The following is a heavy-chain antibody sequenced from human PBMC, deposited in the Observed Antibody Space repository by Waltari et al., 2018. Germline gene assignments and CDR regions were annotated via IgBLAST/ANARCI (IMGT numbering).Heavy chain of an antibody. D-gene: IGHD2-21*01. CDR1: GGSISTGPYF. Sequence: QLQLQESGPGLVKPSETLSLPCTVSGGSISTGPYFWCWIRQPPGQGLEFIVSMSHRGITYYNPSLQSRVAISKDTSKNQFYLSLTSLTAADTATYYCARDYGGNSRVNDAFHMWGQGMMVRVSS. J-gene: IGHJ3*02. CDR2: MSHRGIT. CDR3: ARDYGGNSRVNDAFHM. V-gene: IGHV4-39*07.